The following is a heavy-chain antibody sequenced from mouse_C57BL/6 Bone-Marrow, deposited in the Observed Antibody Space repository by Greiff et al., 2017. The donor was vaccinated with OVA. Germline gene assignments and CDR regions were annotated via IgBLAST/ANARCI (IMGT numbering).Heavy chain of an antibody. CDR2: IRSKSNNYAT. V-gene: IGHV10-1*01. J-gene: IGHJ4*01. CDR1: GFSFNTYA. Sequence: EVQLVESGGGLVQPKGSLKLSCAASGFSFNTYAMNWVRQAPGTGLEWVARIRSKSNNYATYYADSVKDRFTISRDDSESMLYLQMNNLKTEDTAMYYCVRLYYYAMDYWGQGTSVTVSS. CDR3: VRLYYYAMDY.